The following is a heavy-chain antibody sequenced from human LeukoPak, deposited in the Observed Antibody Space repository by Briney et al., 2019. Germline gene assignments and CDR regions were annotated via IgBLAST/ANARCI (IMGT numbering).Heavy chain of an antibody. D-gene: IGHD3-9*01. CDR2: STSSSSDT. Sequence: GGSLRLSCAASGFTFSDYYMSWIRQAPGKGLEWISYSTSSSSDTTYADSVKGRFTISRDNAKKSLYLEMDSLRAEDTAVYYCARDYDILTGYFRGGFDYWGQGTLVTVSS. CDR1: GFTFSDYY. J-gene: IGHJ4*02. V-gene: IGHV3-11*05. CDR3: ARDYDILTGYFRGGFDY.